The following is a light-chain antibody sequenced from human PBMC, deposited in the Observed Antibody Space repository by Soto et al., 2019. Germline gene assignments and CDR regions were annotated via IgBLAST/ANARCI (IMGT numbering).Light chain of an antibody. CDR2: EVS. CDR3: SSYTTTSTLV. Sequence: QSALTQPASVSGSPGQSITISCTGTASDLGAYKYVSWYQQHPDKAPKLILYEVSRRPSGVSNRFSGSKSGNTASLTISGLLAEDEADYSCSSYTTTSTLVFGTGTKVTVL. CDR1: ASDLGAYKY. V-gene: IGLV2-14*03. J-gene: IGLJ1*01.